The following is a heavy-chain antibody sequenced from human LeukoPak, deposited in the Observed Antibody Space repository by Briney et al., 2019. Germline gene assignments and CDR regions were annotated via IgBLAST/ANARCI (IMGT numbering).Heavy chain of an antibody. D-gene: IGHD6-19*01. CDR2: INGDGSST. CDR3: ARDIGYSSGWPFDY. J-gene: IGHJ4*02. V-gene: IGHV3-74*01. CDR1: GFTFSSYW. Sequence: GGFLRLSCSTSGFTFSSYWMDWVRQAPGKGLVWVSRINGDGSSTNYADSVKGRFTISRDNAKNTLYLQMNSLRAEDTAVYHCARDIGYSSGWPFDYWGQGTLVTVSS.